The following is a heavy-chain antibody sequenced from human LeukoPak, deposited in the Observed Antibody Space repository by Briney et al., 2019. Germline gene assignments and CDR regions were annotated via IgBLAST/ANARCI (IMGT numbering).Heavy chain of an antibody. CDR2: INEDGSET. D-gene: IGHD3-10*01. CDR3: ARFARLDY. V-gene: IGHV3-7*05. J-gene: IGHJ4*02. CDR1: GFTFSSYW. Sequence: HSGGSLRLSCAASGFTFSSYWMSWVRQAPGKGLEWVANINEDGSETNFVDSVKGRFTISRDNAKNSLYLQMNSLRAEDTAVYYCARFARLDYWGQGTLVTVSS.